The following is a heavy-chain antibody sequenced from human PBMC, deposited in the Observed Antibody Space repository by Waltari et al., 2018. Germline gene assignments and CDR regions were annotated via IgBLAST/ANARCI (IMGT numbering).Heavy chain of an antibody. J-gene: IGHJ6*02. V-gene: IGHV1-69*08. D-gene: IGHD2-2*01. CDR3: ARDEYQLLRPYYYYGMDV. CDR2: SIPILGIA. Sequence: QVQLVQSGAEVKKPGSSVKVSCKASGGTFSSYTISWVRQAPGQGLEWMGGSIPILGIANYAQKFQGRVTITADTSTSTAYMELSSLRSEDTAVYYCARDEYQLLRPYYYYGMDVWGQGTTVTVSS. CDR1: GGTFSSYT.